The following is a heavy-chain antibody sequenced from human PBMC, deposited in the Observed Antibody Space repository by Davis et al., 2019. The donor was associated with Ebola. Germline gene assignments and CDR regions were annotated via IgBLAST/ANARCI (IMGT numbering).Heavy chain of an antibody. J-gene: IGHJ6*02. CDR3: ARDLSYSYYYHYYGMDV. CDR1: GYTLTDYQ. Sequence: ASVKVSCKASGYTLTDYQMHWVRQAPGQGLEWMGGINPISGDTNYAEKFQGRVTMTRDTSISTVYMELSRLRSDDTAVYYCARDLSYSYYYHYYGMDVWGQGTAVTVSS. CDR2: INPISGDT. D-gene: IGHD3-10*01. V-gene: IGHV1-2*02.